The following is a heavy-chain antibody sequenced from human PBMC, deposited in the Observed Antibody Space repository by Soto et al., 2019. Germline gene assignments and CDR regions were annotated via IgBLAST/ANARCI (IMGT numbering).Heavy chain of an antibody. J-gene: IGHJ4*02. CDR3: ARESEDLTSNFDY. V-gene: IGHV3-21*01. CDR2: ISSTTNYI. CDR1: GFTLSRYS. Sequence: GGSLRVACEACGFTLSRYSMNWVRQAPGKGFEWVSSISSTTNYISYADSMKGRFTVSRDNAKNSVYLEMNSLSAEDMAVYYCARESEDLTSNFDYWGQGTLVTVSS.